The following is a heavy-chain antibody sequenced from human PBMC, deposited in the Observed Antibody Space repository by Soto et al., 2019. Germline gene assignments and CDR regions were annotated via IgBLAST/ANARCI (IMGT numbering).Heavy chain of an antibody. D-gene: IGHD2-21*02. CDR3: YGLDV. Sequence: TLSLTCTVSGGSTSSGGFYWSWIRQHPGKGLEWIGYIYYSGISYYNPSLKSRVSISLDTADDTAVYYCAKSNYGGDDYFQYGLDVWGQGTTVTVSS. CDR2: IYYSGIS. J-gene: IGHJ6*02. CDR1: GGSTSSGGFY. V-gene: IGHV4-31*03.